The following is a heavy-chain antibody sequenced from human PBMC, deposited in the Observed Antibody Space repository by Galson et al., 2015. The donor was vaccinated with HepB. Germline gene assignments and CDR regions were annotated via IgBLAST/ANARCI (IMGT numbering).Heavy chain of an antibody. CDR1: GYRFTSYW. D-gene: IGHD6-19*01. CDR2: IYPGDSDT. CDR3: ACIYGSGWEYFQQ. J-gene: IGHJ1*01. Sequence: QSGAEVKKPGESLKISCEGPGYRFTSYWIAWVRQMPGKGLEWMGVIYPGDSDTRYSPSFQGQVTISADKSISTAYLQWSSLKASDTAIYYCACIYGSGWEYFQQWGQGTLVTVSS. V-gene: IGHV5-51*01.